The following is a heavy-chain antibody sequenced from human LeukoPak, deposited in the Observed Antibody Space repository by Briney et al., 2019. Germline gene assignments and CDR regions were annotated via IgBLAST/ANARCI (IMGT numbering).Heavy chain of an antibody. CDR3: LLSEVL. D-gene: IGHD2-8*02. CDR2: VGGDDAA. J-gene: IGHJ4*02. CDR1: GFIFSEYA. V-gene: IGHV3-23*01. Sequence: GGSLRLSCAASGFIFSEYAMNWVRQAPGKGLEWVSVVGGDDAAYYKDSAKGRFTISRDSSKNTLYLQMNSLTVEDTAVYYCLLSEVLWGQGTLVTVSS.